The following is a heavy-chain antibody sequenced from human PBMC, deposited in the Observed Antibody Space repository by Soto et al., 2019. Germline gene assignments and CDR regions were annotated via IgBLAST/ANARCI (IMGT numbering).Heavy chain of an antibody. J-gene: IGHJ6*02. CDR1: GGSVSSGSYY. Sequence: QVQLQESGPGLVKPSETLSLTCTVSGGSVSSGSYYWSWIRQPPGKGLEWIGYIYYSGSTNYNPSLKSRVTITVATSKYQFSLKLSSVTAADTAVYYCARAPSYCISTSCYGYYYGRDVWGQGTTVTVSS. D-gene: IGHD2-2*01. CDR2: IYYSGST. V-gene: IGHV4-61*01. CDR3: ARAPSYCISTSCYGYYYGRDV.